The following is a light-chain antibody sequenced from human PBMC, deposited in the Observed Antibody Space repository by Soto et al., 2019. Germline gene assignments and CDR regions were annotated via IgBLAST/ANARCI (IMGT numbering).Light chain of an antibody. J-gene: IGKJ5*01. CDR2: GAS. CDR3: QQYSDLPMT. Sequence: EIVLTQSPGTLSLSPGQRATLSCRASQSLSSSFLAWYQQKPGQAPRLIIYGASSRAAGIPDRFSGSASGTDFTLTISRLEPEDFAVYFCQQYSDLPMTFGQGTRLEIK. V-gene: IGKV3-20*01. CDR1: QSLSSSF.